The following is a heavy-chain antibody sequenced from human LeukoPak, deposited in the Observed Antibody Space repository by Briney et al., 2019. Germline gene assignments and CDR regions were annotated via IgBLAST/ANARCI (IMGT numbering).Heavy chain of an antibody. D-gene: IGHD6-13*01. Sequence: PGGSLRLSCAASGFMFSDYAMSWVRQAPGKGLEWVSDIRATTGITFYADSVKGRFTISRDNAKNSLYLQMNSLRAEDTAVYYCARGSSSWYPWGQGTLVTVSS. J-gene: IGHJ5*02. CDR2: IRATTGIT. CDR3: ARGSSSWYP. V-gene: IGHV3-23*01. CDR1: GFMFSDYA.